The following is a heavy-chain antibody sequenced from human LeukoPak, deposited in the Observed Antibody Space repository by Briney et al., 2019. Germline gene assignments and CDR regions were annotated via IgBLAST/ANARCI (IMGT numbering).Heavy chain of an antibody. J-gene: IGHJ4*02. V-gene: IGHV3-33*08. D-gene: IGHD6-13*01. CDR3: AREGIAFDY. CDR1: GFTFSTYG. CDR2: IWYGGNNE. Sequence: GGSLRLSCAASGFTFSTYGMHWVRQAPGKGLEWVAVIWYGGNNEYYANSVKGRFTISRDNSKNTLYLQMNSLRAEDTAVYYCAREGIAFDYWGQGTLVTVSS.